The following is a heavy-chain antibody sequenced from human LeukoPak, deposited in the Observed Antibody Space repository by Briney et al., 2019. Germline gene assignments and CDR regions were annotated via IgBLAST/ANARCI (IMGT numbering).Heavy chain of an antibody. CDR1: GFTFSNYW. D-gene: IGHD2-21*01. CDR2: INQDGSEK. V-gene: IGHV3-7*04. Sequence: PGGSLRLSCAASGFTFSNYWMSWVRQAPGKGPEWVANINQDGSEKSYVDSVEGRFTISRDNAKKSLYLHVNSLRAEDTAVYYCARDIYGGHDYWGQGTLLTVSS. CDR3: ARDIYGGHDY. J-gene: IGHJ4*02.